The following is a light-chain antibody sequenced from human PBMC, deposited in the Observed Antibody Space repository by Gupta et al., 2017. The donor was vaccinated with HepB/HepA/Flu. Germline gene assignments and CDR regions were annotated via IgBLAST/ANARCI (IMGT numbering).Light chain of an antibody. Sequence: EIVLTQSPPTLSLFPGERATLSCRASQSVSSYLAWYQQKPGQAPRLLIYNASNRATGIPPRFSGSGSGTDFPLTISRLEHEDFAVYYWQRGGNWLTFGGGTKVEIK. CDR2: NAS. CDR1: QSVSSY. J-gene: IGKJ4*01. CDR3: QRGGNWLT. V-gene: IGKV3-11*01.